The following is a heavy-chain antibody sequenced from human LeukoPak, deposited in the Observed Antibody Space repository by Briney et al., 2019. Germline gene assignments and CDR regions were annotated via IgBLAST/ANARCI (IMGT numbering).Heavy chain of an antibody. D-gene: IGHD4-17*01. Sequence: GASVKVSCKVSGYTLTELSMHWVRQAPGQGLEWMGMINPRGDTTSYVQMFQGRVTMTRDTSTSTVYMELSSLTSEDTAVYYCARDYGDNRLDYWGQGTLVTVSS. J-gene: IGHJ4*02. CDR3: ARDYGDNRLDY. V-gene: IGHV1-46*01. CDR1: GYTLTELS. CDR2: INPRGDTT.